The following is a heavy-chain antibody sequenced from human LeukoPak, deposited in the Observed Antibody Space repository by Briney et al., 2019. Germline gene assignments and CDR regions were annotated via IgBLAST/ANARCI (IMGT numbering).Heavy chain of an antibody. V-gene: IGHV4-59*12. J-gene: IGHJ2*01. D-gene: IGHD2-2*01. Sequence: SETLSLTCTVSGGSISRYYWSWIRRPPGKGLEWIGYIDDSGNTNYNPSLKSQVTISVDRSKNQFSLKLSSVTAADTAVYYCARAPVGYCSSTSCFKPNWYFDLWGRGTLVTVSS. CDR3: ARAPVGYCSSTSCFKPNWYFDL. CDR2: IDDSGNT. CDR1: GGSISRYY.